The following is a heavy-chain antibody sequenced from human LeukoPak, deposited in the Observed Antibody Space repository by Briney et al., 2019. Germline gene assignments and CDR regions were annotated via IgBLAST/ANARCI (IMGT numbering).Heavy chain of an antibody. CDR3: ARVPGIAAAGNYYYYGMDV. D-gene: IGHD6-13*01. J-gene: IGHJ6*02. V-gene: IGHV3-33*01. CDR1: GFTFSSYG. CDR2: IWYDGSNK. Sequence: GGSLRLSCAASGFTFSSYGMHWVRQAPGKGLEWVAVIWYDGSNKYYADSVKGRFTISRDSSKNTLYLQMNSLRAEDTAVYYCARVPGIAAAGNYYYYGMDVWGQGTTVTVSS.